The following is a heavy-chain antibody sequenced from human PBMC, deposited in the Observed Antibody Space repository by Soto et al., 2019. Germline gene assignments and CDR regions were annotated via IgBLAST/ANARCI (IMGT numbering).Heavy chain of an antibody. Sequence: QEQLVQSGAEVKKPGSSVKVSCKDSGGLFSSFAISWVRQAPGQGLEWMGGIIPVFGTTNYAQKFQGRVTITADESTNTAYMELSSLTSDDTAMYYCARGGGPYVWFNECWGQGTQVTVSS. CDR2: IIPVFGTT. V-gene: IGHV1-69*01. CDR1: GGLFSSFA. CDR3: ARGGGPYVWFNEC. D-gene: IGHD3-16*01. J-gene: IGHJ4*02.